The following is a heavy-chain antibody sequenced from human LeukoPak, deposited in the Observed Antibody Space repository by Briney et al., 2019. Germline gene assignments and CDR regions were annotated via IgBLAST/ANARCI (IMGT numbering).Heavy chain of an antibody. V-gene: IGHV4-61*01. D-gene: IGHD1-26*01. CDR2: IYYSGST. Sequence: PSETLSLTCTVSGGSVNSGSYYWNWIRQPPGKGLEWIGYIYYSGSTNYNPSLKSRVTISVDTSKNQFSLKLSSVTAADAAVYYCARAAYSGSYHSDYWGQGTLVTVSS. J-gene: IGHJ4*02. CDR3: ARAAYSGSYHSDY. CDR1: GGSVNSGSYY.